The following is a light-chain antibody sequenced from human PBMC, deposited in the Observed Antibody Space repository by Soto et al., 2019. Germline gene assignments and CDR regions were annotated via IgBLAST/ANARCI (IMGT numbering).Light chain of an antibody. CDR2: EVN. CDR3: SSYSTTSTLV. V-gene: IGLV2-14*01. CDR1: SSDVGGNDY. Sequence: QSALTQPASVSGSPGQSVTISCTGASSDVGGNDYVSWYQQHPGKAPKLMLYEVNNRPSGVSNHFSGSKSDNTASLIISGLQADDEADYYCSSYSTTSTLVFGSGTKLTVL. J-gene: IGLJ1*01.